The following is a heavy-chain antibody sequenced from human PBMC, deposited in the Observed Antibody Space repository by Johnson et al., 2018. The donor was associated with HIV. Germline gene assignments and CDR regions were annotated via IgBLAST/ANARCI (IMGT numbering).Heavy chain of an antibody. CDR1: GFTFDDYD. CDR2: INWNGGST. Sequence: MHLVESGGGVVQPGRSLRLSCAASGFTFDDYDMSWVRQAPGKGLEWVSGINWNGGSTGYADSVKGRFTISRDTAKNSLYLQMNSLRAEDTALYYCARGKLPAALRRGDAFDIWGQGTMVTVSS. D-gene: IGHD2-2*01. J-gene: IGHJ3*02. CDR3: ARGKLPAALRRGDAFDI. V-gene: IGHV3-20*04.